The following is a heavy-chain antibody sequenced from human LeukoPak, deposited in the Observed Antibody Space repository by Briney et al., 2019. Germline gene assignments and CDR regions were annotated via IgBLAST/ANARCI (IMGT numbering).Heavy chain of an antibody. V-gene: IGHV1-69*13. D-gene: IGHD3-3*01. CDR1: GGTFSSYA. CDR3: ASSTLLRFLEWLNQWYDMDV. J-gene: IGHJ6*02. CDR2: IIPIFGTA. Sequence: GASVKVSCKASGGTFSSYAISWVRQAPGQGLEWMGGIIPIFGTANYAQKFQGRVTITADESTSTAYMELSSLRSEDTAVYYCASSTLLRFLEWLNQWYDMDVWGQGTTVTVSS.